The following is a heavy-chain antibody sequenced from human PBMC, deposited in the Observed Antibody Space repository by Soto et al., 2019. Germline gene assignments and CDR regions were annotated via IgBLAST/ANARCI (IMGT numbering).Heavy chain of an antibody. D-gene: IGHD3-22*01. Sequence: EVQLLESGGGLVRPGGSLRLSCAASGFTFSSYAMTWVRQAPGKGLEWVSAISGSGGSTYYADSVKGRFTISRDNSKNTLYLQMNSRRAEDTAVYYCAKDPGRHYYDSSGYHHFYYYGMDVWGQGTTVTVSS. CDR1: GFTFSSYA. V-gene: IGHV3-23*01. CDR3: AKDPGRHYYDSSGYHHFYYYGMDV. CDR2: ISGSGGST. J-gene: IGHJ6*02.